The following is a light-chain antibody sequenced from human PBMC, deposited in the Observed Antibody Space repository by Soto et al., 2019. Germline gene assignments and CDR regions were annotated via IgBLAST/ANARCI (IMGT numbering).Light chain of an antibody. V-gene: IGKV1-39*01. Sequence: DIPLTQSPSSLSAFVGDRVTITCRASQDISTYLNWYQVKPGNPPAVLIFAASTLQSGVSARFRGGGSGTDFTLTISSLEAEDVASYYCQQSYATPRTFGQGTKVQVK. J-gene: IGKJ1*01. CDR3: QQSYATPRT. CDR2: AAS. CDR1: QDISTY.